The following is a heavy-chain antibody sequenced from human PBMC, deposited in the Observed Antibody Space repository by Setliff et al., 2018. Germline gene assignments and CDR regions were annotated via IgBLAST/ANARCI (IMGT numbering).Heavy chain of an antibody. D-gene: IGHD5-12*01. Sequence: SETLSLTCDVSSYSISRGYYWGWIRQAPGKGLEFIGSIYHGGNIVYNPSLESRVTISADTSKNQFSLTLTPVTAADTAVYYCARAPPPWLQSLGGDYWGQGTLVTVSS. CDR3: ARAPPPWLQSLGGDY. CDR1: SYSISRGYY. V-gene: IGHV4-38-2*01. J-gene: IGHJ4*02. CDR2: IYHGGNI.